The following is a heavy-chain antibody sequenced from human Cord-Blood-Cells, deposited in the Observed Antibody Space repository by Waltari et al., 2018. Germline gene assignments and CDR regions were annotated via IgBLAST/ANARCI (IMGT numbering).Heavy chain of an antibody. D-gene: IGHD1-1*01. CDR3: TRGGNWNDGISFRDYYYGMDV. V-gene: IGHV3-49*04. CDR2: IRSKAYGGTT. Sequence: EVQLVESGGGLVQPGRSLRLSCTASGFTFGDYAMSWVRQAPGKGLEWVGFIRSKAYGGTTEYAASVKGRFTISRDDSKSIAYLQMNSLKTEDTAVYYCTRGGNWNDGISFRDYYYGMDVWGQGTTVTVSS. J-gene: IGHJ6*02. CDR1: GFTFGDYA.